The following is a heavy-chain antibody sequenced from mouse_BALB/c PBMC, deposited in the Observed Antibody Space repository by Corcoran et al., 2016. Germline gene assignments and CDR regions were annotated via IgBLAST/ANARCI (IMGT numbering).Heavy chain of an antibody. J-gene: IGHJ2*01. CDR2: INPNNGGT. Sequence: EVQLQQSGPLLVKPGASLKISCMTSGSTFTEYTMHWVKQSHGKSLAWIGGINPNNGGTSYNQKFKGKATLTVDKSSSTAYMELRSLTSEDSAVYYCARGTLYDGPYFDYWGQGTTLTVCS. CDR1: GSTFTEYT. D-gene: IGHD2-3*01. CDR3: ARGTLYDGPYFDY. V-gene: IGHV1-18*01.